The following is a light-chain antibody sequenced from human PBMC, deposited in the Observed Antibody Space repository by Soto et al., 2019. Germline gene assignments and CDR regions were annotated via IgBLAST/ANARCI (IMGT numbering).Light chain of an antibody. CDR3: QQYGISRT. V-gene: IGKV3-20*01. CDR2: GAS. CDR1: QSVSSSY. J-gene: IGKJ1*01. Sequence: EIVLTQSPGTLSLSPGERATLSCRASQSVSSSYLAWYQQKPGQAPRLLIYGASSRATGIPDRFSGSGSGTAFALTISRLEPEYFAVYYCQQYGISRTFGQGTKVEIK.